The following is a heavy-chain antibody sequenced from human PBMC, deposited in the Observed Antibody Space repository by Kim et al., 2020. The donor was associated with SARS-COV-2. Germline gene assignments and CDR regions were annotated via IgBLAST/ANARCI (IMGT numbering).Heavy chain of an antibody. Sequence: SETLSLTCAVYGGSFSGYYWSWIRQPPGKGLEWIGEINHSGSTNYNPSLKSRVTISVDTSKNQFSLKLSSVTAADTAVYYCARGGVWYSGSFYYYYYGM. V-gene: IGHV4-34*01. D-gene: IGHD3-10*01. CDR1: GGSFSGYY. CDR2: INHSGST. CDR3: ARGGVWYSGSFYYYYYGM. J-gene: IGHJ6*01.